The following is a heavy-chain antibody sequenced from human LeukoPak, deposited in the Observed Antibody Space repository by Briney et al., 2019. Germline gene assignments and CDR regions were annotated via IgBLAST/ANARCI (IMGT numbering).Heavy chain of an antibody. CDR2: INHSGST. D-gene: IGHD6-13*01. Sequence: SETLSLTCAVYGGSFSGYYWSWIRQPPAKGLEWIGEINHSGSTNYNPSLKSRVTISVDTSKNQFSLKLSSVTAADTAVYYCSSCQIAASLGPYHHLHFNDGWGKGTTVTVSS. J-gene: IGHJ6*04. CDR1: GGSFSGYY. CDR3: SSCQIAASLGPYHHLHFNDG. V-gene: IGHV4-34*01.